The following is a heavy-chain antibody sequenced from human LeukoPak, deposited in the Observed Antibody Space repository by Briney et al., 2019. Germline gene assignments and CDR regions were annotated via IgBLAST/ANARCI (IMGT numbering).Heavy chain of an antibody. Sequence: SETLSLTCTVSGGSISSSTFYWGWIRQPPGKGLEWIGNIYYSGSTYYNPSLKSRVTISVDTSKNQFSLKLSSVTAADTAVYYCARVTGYMIEDYFDYWGQGTLVTVSS. J-gene: IGHJ4*02. CDR3: ARVTGYMIEDYFDY. V-gene: IGHV4-39*07. D-gene: IGHD3-22*01. CDR2: IYYSGST. CDR1: GGSISSSTFY.